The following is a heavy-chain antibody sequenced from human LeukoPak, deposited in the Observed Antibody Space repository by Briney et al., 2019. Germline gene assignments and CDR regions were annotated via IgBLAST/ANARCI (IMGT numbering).Heavy chain of an antibody. CDR2: ISSSGSTI. V-gene: IGHV3-48*03. CDR3: ARLPHPYYDILTGYYGGIDY. Sequence: PGGSLRLSCAASGFTFSSYEMNWVRQAPGKGLEWVSYISSSGSTIYYADSVKGRFTISRDNAKNSLYLQMNSLRAEDTAVYYCARLPHPYYDILTGYYGGIDYWGQGTLVTVSS. D-gene: IGHD3-9*01. J-gene: IGHJ4*02. CDR1: GFTFSSYE.